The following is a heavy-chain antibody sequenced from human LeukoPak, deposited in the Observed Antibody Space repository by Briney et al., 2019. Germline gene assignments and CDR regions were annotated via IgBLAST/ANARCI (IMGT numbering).Heavy chain of an antibody. CDR3: ARSARLMKGVVEVTALDD. V-gene: IGHV3-23*01. J-gene: IGHJ4*02. CDR1: GFTFSSYG. D-gene: IGHD3-3*01. Sequence: GGSLRLSCAASGFTFSSYGMNWVRQAPGKGLEWVSGISGSGGGTYYADSVKGRFSISRDNDKNTLYLQMNSLRADDTAVYYCARSARLMKGVVEVTALDDWGQGTLVTVSS. CDR2: ISGSGGGT.